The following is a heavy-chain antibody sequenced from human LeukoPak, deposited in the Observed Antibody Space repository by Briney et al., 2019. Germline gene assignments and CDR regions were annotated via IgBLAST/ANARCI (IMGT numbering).Heavy chain of an antibody. J-gene: IGHJ5*02. D-gene: IGHD6-19*01. V-gene: IGHV3-74*01. CDR3: ARDPGSSGWSRFDP. CDR1: GFTFSSYW. Sequence: PGGSLRLSCAASGFTFSSYWMHWVRQAPGKGPVWVSRINSDGSSTDYADSVKGRFTISRDNAKNTLYLQMNSLRAEDTAVYYCARDPGSSGWSRFDPCGQGTLVSVSS. CDR2: INSDGSST.